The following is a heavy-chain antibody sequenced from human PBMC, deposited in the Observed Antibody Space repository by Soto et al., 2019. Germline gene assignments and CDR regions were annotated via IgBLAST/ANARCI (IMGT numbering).Heavy chain of an antibody. CDR2: IIPIFGTA. CDR3: ARDRVDFWSGYYNWNYYYGMDV. Sequence: SVKVSYKASGGTFSSYAISWVRQAPGQGLEWMGGIIPIFGTANYAQKFQGRVTITADESTSTAYMELRSLRSDDTAVYYCARDRVDFWSGYYNWNYYYGMDVWGQGTTVTVSS. V-gene: IGHV1-69*13. J-gene: IGHJ6*02. CDR1: GGTFSSYA. D-gene: IGHD3-3*01.